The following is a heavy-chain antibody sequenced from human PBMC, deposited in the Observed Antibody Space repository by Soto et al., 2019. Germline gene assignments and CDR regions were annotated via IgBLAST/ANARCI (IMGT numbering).Heavy chain of an antibody. CDR2: ISTYNGNT. V-gene: IGHV1-18*01. CDR1: GYTFITYG. D-gene: IGHD3-22*01. Sequence: QVQLVQSGAEVNKPGASVKVSCKASGYTFITYGVGWVRQAPGQGLDWLGRISTYNGNTRYAERLKGRVTMTTDTTTNTAYMEMRNLRSDDTAVYYCARGPTDYYDNSANYFLDYWGQGTLVTVSS. J-gene: IGHJ4*02. CDR3: ARGPTDYYDNSANYFLDY.